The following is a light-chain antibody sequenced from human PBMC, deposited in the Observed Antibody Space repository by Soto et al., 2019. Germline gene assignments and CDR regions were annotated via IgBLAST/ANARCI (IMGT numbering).Light chain of an antibody. Sequence: IVLTQSPASLSLSPGQRATLACRASQSVSNRYLAWYQQKPGQAPRLLIYGASSRAAGVPDRISGSGSGTDFALTINSLEPEDFAVYYCQQRSNWRGTFGQGTRLEIK. CDR3: QQRSNWRGT. V-gene: IGKV3D-20*02. CDR2: GAS. CDR1: QSVSNRY. J-gene: IGKJ5*01.